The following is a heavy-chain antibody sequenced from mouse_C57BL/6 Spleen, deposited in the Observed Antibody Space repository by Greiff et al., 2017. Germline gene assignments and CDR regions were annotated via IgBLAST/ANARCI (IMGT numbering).Heavy chain of an antibody. J-gene: IGHJ4*01. CDR3: AKERVNYYGTFYSMGY. D-gene: IGHD1-1*01. V-gene: IGHV3-6*01. CDR1: GYSITSGYY. Sequence: VQLQQSGPGLVKPSQSLSLTCSVTGYSITSGYYWNWIRQFPGNKLEWMGYISYDGSNNYNPSLKNRISITRDTSKNQFFLKLNSVTTEDTATYYGAKERVNYYGTFYSMGYWGQGTSVTVAS. CDR2: ISYDGSN.